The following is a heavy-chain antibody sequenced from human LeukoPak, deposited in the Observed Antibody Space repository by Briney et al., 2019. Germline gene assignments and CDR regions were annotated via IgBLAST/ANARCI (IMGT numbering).Heavy chain of an antibody. J-gene: IGHJ4*02. CDR2: IYYSGST. CDR3: ARHSLKTGSFDH. V-gene: IGHV4-39*01. Sequence: PSETLSLTCTVSGGSISSSSYYWGWIRQPPGKGLEWIGSIYYSGSTYYNPSLKSRVTISVDTSKNQFSLKLSSVTAADTAVYYCARHSLKTGSFDHWGQGTLVTLSS. D-gene: IGHD3-10*01. CDR1: GGSISSSSYY.